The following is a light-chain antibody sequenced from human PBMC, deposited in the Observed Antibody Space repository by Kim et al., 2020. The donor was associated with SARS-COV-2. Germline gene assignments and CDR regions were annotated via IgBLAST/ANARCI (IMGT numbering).Light chain of an antibody. V-gene: IGLV1-44*01. CDR1: RSNIGSKS. Sequence: QSALTQPPSASGTPGQRVIISCSGRRSNIGSKSANWYQHLPGTAPKLLIYSDGQRPSGVSDRFSASKSGTSASLAITGLQSADEADYYCASWDDRLNGYVFGSGTKVTVL. J-gene: IGLJ1*01. CDR3: ASWDDRLNGYV. CDR2: SDG.